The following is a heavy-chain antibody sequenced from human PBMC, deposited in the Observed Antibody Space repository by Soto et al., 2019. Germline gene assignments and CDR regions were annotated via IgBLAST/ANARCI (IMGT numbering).Heavy chain of an antibody. J-gene: IGHJ4*02. CDR2: ISGSGSYI. V-gene: IGHV3-21*01. D-gene: IGHD3-22*01. Sequence: GGSLRLSCAASGFTFSSYSMNWVRQAPGKGLEWVSSISGSGSYISYADSVKGRFTISRDNAKNSLDLQMNSLRAEDTAVYYCGRDYYYDRSGYSPLDYWGQGTLVTVSS. CDR3: GRDYYYDRSGYSPLDY. CDR1: GFTFSSYS.